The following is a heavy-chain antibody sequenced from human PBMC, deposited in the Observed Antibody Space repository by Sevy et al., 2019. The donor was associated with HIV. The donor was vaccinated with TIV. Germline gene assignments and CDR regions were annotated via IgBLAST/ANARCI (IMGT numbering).Heavy chain of an antibody. J-gene: IGHJ6*02. CDR1: EFTFSSYW. CDR2: IKQDGSEK. V-gene: IGHV3-7*01. CDR3: ARSGGSYDYGMDV. D-gene: IGHD1-26*01. Sequence: GGSLRLSCAASEFTFSSYWMSWVRQAPGKGLEWVANIKQDGSEKYHVDSVKDRFTISRDNAKNSLYLQMNSLRAEDTAVYYCARSGGSYDYGMDVWGQGTTVTVSS.